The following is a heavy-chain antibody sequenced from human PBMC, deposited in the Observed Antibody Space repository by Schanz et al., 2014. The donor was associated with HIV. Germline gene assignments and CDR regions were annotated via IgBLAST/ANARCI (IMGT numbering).Heavy chain of an antibody. Sequence: QVQLQESGPGLVKPSQTLSLTCTVSGGSISSGGYFWSWIHQHPGKGLEWIGYMYHSGSTFYNPSLKSRVAISVNTSKNQFSLTLTSVTSADTAVYYCARESGSGSYSFPDYWGQGILVTVSS. CDR2: MYHSGST. D-gene: IGHD3-10*01. V-gene: IGHV4-31*03. J-gene: IGHJ4*02. CDR1: GGSISSGGYF. CDR3: ARESGSGSYSFPDY.